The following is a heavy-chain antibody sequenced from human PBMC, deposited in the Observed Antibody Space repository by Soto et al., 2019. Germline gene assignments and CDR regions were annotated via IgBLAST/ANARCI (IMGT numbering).Heavy chain of an antibody. D-gene: IGHD3-3*01. CDR1: GGTFSTHA. J-gene: IGHJ6*02. Sequence: QVQLVQSGAEVKKPGSSVKVSCKASGGTFSTHAISWVRQAPGQGLEWRGGIIPTLGTPNYAQKFQGRVTVTADEYTSTAYMELSRLTSEDTAVYYCARAGFRSGYYGYYYGMDVWGQGTAVNV. V-gene: IGHV1-69*01. CDR2: IIPTLGTP. CDR3: ARAGFRSGYYGYYYGMDV.